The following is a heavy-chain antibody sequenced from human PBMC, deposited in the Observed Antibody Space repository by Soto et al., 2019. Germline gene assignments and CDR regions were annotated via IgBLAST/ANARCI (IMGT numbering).Heavy chain of an antibody. V-gene: IGHV1-8*02. CDR3: ALYYRSVSYYGWFDP. CDR2: MNVENGNT. CDR1: GYSFTNYD. Sequence: QVQVVQSGAEVKKPGASVKVSCKASGYSFTNYDINWVRQATGQGLEWMGWMNVENGNTGYAQNFQGRLTLTRNIAISTAYMELSSLRSEDTAVYYCALYYRSVSYYGWFDPWGQGTMVTVSS. D-gene: IGHD3-10*01. J-gene: IGHJ5*02.